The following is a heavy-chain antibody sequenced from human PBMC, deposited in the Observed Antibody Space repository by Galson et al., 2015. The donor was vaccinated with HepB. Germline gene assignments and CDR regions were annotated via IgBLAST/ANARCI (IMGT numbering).Heavy chain of an antibody. Sequence: SLRLSCAASGFTFSSYAMSWVRQVPEKGLEWVPSISDSDGSTYYTDSVKGRFTISSDDSKSTLYLQMNSLRAEDTAVYYCAKDRRTGTTPPDGFDIWGQGTMVTVSS. J-gene: IGHJ3*02. V-gene: IGHV3-23*01. CDR1: GFTFSSYA. CDR2: ISDSDGST. CDR3: AKDRRTGTTPPDGFDI. D-gene: IGHD1-1*01.